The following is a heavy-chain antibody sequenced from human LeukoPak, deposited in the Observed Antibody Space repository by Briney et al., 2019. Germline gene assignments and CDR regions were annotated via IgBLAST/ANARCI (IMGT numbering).Heavy chain of an antibody. V-gene: IGHV3-15*01. CDR3: TTHPGYESY. D-gene: IGHD2-15*01. Sequence: GGSLRLSCAPSGFTFNLAWMSWVRQAPGKGVEWVGCIKRNTQGATTDYAAAVKGRFTISRDDSKNTLYLQMNSLEIEDTGVYYCTTHPGYESYWGQGTLVTVSS. CDR1: GFTFNLAW. J-gene: IGHJ4*02. CDR2: IKRNTQGATT.